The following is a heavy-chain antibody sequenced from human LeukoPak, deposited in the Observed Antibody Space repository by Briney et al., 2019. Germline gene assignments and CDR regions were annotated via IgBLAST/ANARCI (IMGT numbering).Heavy chain of an antibody. V-gene: IGHV4-59*12. D-gene: IGHD5-18*01. CDR1: GDTLSTYY. J-gene: IGHJ4*02. Sequence: SETLSLTCSLSGDTLSTYYWNWIRQTPGRGLEWIGHISLGNTEYNPSLKSRVTISVDTSKNEFYLRLTSVTAADTAVYFCARDKRHSYGKYFDPWSQGTLVSVSS. CDR3: ARDKRHSYGKYFDP. CDR2: ISLGNT.